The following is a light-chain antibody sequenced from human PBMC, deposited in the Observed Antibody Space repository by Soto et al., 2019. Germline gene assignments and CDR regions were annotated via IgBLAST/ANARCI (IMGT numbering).Light chain of an antibody. CDR2: DVS. CDR1: SSDVGGYNY. V-gene: IGLV2-11*01. J-gene: IGLJ3*02. Sequence: QSVLTQPRSVSGSPGQSVTISCTGTSSDVGGYNYVSWYQQHPGKAPKLMIYDVSKRPSGVPDRFSGSKSGNTASLTTSGLQAEDEADYYCCSYASSYTWGFGGGTKLTVL. CDR3: CSYASSYTWG.